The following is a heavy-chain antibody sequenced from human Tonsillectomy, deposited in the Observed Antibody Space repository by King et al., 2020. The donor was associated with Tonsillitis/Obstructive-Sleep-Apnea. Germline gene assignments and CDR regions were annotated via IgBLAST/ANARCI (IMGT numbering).Heavy chain of an antibody. J-gene: IGHJ4*02. Sequence: QLQESGPGLVKPSETLSLTCTVSGGSISSYYWSWIRQPPGKGLEWIGFMFYSGSTNYNPSLKSRVTISVDTSKNQFSLKLSSVTEADTAVYYCARDASGSYYERYFDYWGQGTLVTVSS. CDR3: ARDASGSYYERYFDY. D-gene: IGHD1-26*01. CDR1: GGSISSYY. V-gene: IGHV4-59*01. CDR2: MFYSGST.